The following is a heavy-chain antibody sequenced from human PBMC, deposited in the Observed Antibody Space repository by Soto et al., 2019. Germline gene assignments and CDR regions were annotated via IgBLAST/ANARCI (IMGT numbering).Heavy chain of an antibody. CDR1: GYSFTSYG. D-gene: IGHD6-6*01. V-gene: IGHV1-18*04. CDR3: AMYSRSSLDY. Sequence: QVPLVQSGGEVKKPGASVKVSCKTSGYSFTSYGITWVQQAPGQGLEWMGWISPHNGNTDYTQKLQDRVTMTTDISTSTAYMELRSLRSDDTAVYYCAMYSRSSLDYWGQGTLVTVSS. CDR2: ISPHNGNT. J-gene: IGHJ4*02.